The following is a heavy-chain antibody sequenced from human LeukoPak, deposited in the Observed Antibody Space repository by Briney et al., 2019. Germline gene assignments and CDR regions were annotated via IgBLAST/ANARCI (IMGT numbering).Heavy chain of an antibody. CDR1: GFTFSSCG. J-gene: IGHJ4*02. CDR2: ISYDGSNK. D-gene: IGHD3-3*01. V-gene: IGHV3-30*03. CDR3: ALLGVVNPILGY. Sequence: QSGGSLRLSCAASGFTFSSCGMHWVRQAPGKGLEWVAVISYDGSNKYYADSVKGRFTISRDNSKNTLYLQMNSLRAEDTAVYYCALLGVVNPILGYWGQGTLVTVSS.